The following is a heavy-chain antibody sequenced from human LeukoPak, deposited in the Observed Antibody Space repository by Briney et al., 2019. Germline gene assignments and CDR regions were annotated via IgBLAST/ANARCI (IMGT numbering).Heavy chain of an antibody. V-gene: IGHV3-53*01. CDR2: IYPDGRT. CDR1: GFTVTDNY. Sequence: QTGGSLRLSRAVSGFTVTDNYMSCVRQAPGKGLQWVSVIYPDGRTYYADSVKGRLPISRDISRNTLLLQMNSLRPDDTAVHYCARTNLVYGDYDYWGQGTLVTVSS. J-gene: IGHJ4*02. CDR3: ARTNLVYGDYDY. D-gene: IGHD4-17*01.